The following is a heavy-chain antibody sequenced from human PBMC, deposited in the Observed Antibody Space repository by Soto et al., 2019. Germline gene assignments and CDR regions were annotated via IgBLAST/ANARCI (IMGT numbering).Heavy chain of an antibody. Sequence: EVQLVESGGGLVQPGGSLRLSCAASGFTFSSYWMSWVRQAPGKGLEWVANIKRDGSEKYYVDSVKGRFTISRDNAKNSLYLQMNSLRAEDTAVYYCARDRYSNYDFWSGSLPYYYFGMDVWGQGTTVTVSS. D-gene: IGHD3-3*01. CDR1: GFTFSSYW. J-gene: IGHJ6*02. CDR2: IKRDGSEK. V-gene: IGHV3-7*01. CDR3: ARDRYSNYDFWSGSLPYYYFGMDV.